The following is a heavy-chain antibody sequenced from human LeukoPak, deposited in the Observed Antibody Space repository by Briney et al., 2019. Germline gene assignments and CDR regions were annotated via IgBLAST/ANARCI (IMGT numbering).Heavy chain of an antibody. V-gene: IGHV3-48*01. Sequence: PGGSLRLSCAASGFTFTIYSMNWVRQAPGMGLEWVSYISGNSRAIHYADSVEGRFTISRDNAKNSLYLQMNSLRAEDTAVYYCARDENYYGSTSYFDYWGQGTLVTVSS. CDR3: ARDENYYGSTSYFDY. D-gene: IGHD3-10*01. J-gene: IGHJ4*02. CDR2: ISGNSRAI. CDR1: GFTFTIYS.